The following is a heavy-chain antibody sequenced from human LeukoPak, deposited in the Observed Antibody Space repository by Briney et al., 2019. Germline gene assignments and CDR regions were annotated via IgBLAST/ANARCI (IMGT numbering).Heavy chain of an antibody. J-gene: IGHJ6*03. CDR2: ISAYNGNT. Sequence: ASVKVSCKGSGYTFTSYGISWVRQAPGQGLEWMGWISAYNGNTNYAQKLQGRVTMITDTSTSTAYMELRSLRSDDTAVYYCARDRSGSYSDYYYYMDVWGKGTTVTVSS. CDR1: GYTFTSYG. CDR3: ARDRSGSYSDYYYYMDV. V-gene: IGHV1-18*01. D-gene: IGHD1-26*01.